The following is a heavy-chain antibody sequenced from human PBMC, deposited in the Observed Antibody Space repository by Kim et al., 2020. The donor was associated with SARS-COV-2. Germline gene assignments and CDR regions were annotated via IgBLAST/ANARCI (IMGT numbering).Heavy chain of an antibody. CDR1: GFTFSSYG. J-gene: IGHJ6*02. D-gene: IGHD3-22*01. V-gene: IGHV3-33*01. Sequence: GGSLRLSCAASGFTFSSYGMHWVRQAPGKGLEWVAVIWYDGSNEFYAGSVKGRFTISRDNSKNTLYLQMNSLRAEDTAVYYCARDYYDSSGYWKYYYGMDVWGQGTTVTVSS. CDR2: IWYDGSNE. CDR3: ARDYYDSSGYWKYYYGMDV.